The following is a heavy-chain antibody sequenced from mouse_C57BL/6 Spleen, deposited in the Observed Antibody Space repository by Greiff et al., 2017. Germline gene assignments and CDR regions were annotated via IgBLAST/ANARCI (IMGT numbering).Heavy chain of an antibody. Sequence: VQLQQPGAELVMPGASVKLSCKASGYTFTSYWMHWVKQRPGQGLEWIGEIDPSDSYTNYNQKFKGKSTLTVDKSSSTAYMQLSSLTSEDSAVYYCAKGYCGSSYPWFAYWGQGTLVTVSA. CDR2: IDPSDSYT. CDR1: GYTFTSYW. D-gene: IGHD1-1*01. CDR3: AKGYCGSSYPWFAY. J-gene: IGHJ3*01. V-gene: IGHV1-69*01.